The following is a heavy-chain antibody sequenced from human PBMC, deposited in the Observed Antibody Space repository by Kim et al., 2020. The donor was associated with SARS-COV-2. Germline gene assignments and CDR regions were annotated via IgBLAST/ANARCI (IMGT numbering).Heavy chain of an antibody. Sequence: GGSLRLSCAASGFTFDDYGMSWVRQAPGKGLEWVSGINWNGGSTGYADSVKGRFTISRDNAKNSLYLQMNSLRAEDTALYHCARSFSLEWLSNWFDPWGQGTLVTVSS. CDR2: INWNGGST. J-gene: IGHJ5*02. CDR3: ARSFSLEWLSNWFDP. CDR1: GFTFDDYG. D-gene: IGHD3-3*01. V-gene: IGHV3-20*01.